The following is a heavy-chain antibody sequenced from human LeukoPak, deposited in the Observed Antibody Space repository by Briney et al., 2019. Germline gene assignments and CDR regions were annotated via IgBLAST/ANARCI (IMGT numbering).Heavy chain of an antibody. Sequence: GGSLRLSCAASGFTFSNYWMSWVRQSPGRGLEWVANIDRDGSAEYYVDSVGGRFTVSRDNAKNSLYLQIDSLRAEDTAVYYCARGALDGYNPPHFDYWGQGTLVTVSS. CDR1: GFTFSNYW. CDR3: ARGALDGYNPPHFDY. D-gene: IGHD5-24*01. CDR2: IDRDGSAE. J-gene: IGHJ4*02. V-gene: IGHV3-7*01.